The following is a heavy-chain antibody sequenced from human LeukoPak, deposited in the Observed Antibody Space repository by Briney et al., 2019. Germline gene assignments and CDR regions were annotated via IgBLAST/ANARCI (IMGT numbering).Heavy chain of an antibody. D-gene: IGHD2-2*02. Sequence: GASVKVSCKASGYTFISYAMHWVRQAPGQRLEWMGWINAGNGNTKYSQKFQGRVTITRDTSASTAYMELSSLRSEDTAVYYCAGEPDCSSTSCYMEVGWFDPWGQGTLVTVSS. CDR1: GYTFISYA. J-gene: IGHJ5*02. CDR3: AGEPDCSSTSCYMEVGWFDP. V-gene: IGHV1-3*01. CDR2: INAGNGNT.